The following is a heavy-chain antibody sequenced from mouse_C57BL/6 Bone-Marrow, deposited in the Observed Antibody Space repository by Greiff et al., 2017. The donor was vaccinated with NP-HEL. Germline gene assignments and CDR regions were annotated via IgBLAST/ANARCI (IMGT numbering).Heavy chain of an antibody. CDR2: ISSGGSYP. J-gene: IGHJ2*01. Sequence: DVKLVESGGDLVKPGGSLKLSCAASGFTFSSYGMSWVRQTPDKRLEWVATISSGGSYPYYPDSVKGRFTISRDNAKNTLYLQMSSLKSEDTAMYCCARSYGGYWGQGTTLTVSS. CDR1: GFTFSSYG. V-gene: IGHV5-6*02. D-gene: IGHD1-1*01. CDR3: ARSYGGY.